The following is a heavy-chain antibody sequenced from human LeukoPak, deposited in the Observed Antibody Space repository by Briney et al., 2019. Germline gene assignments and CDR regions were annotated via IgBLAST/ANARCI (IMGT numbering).Heavy chain of an antibody. CDR3: AKAPHYDILTGYPRFDY. V-gene: IGHV3-23*01. CDR1: GFTFSSYA. Sequence: GGSLRLSCAASGFTFSSYAMSWVRQAPGKGLEWVSAISGSGGSTYYADSVKGRFTISRDNSKNTLYLQMNSLRAEDTAVYYCAKAPHYDILTGYPRFDYWGQGTLVTVSS. J-gene: IGHJ4*02. CDR2: ISGSGGST. D-gene: IGHD3-9*01.